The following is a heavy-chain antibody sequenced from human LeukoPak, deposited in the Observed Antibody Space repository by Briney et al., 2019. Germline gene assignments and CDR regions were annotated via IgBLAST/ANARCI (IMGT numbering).Heavy chain of an antibody. CDR1: RYTFTDYY. CDR3: ARTPITIFGVVPYYFDY. J-gene: IGHJ4*02. CDR2: INPNSGGT. D-gene: IGHD3-3*01. Sequence: GASVKVSCKASRYTFTDYYMHWVRQAPGQGLEWMGWINPNSGGTNYAQKFQGRVTMTRDTSISTAYMELSRLRSDDTAVYYCARTPITIFGVVPYYFDYWGQGTLVTVSS. V-gene: IGHV1-2*02.